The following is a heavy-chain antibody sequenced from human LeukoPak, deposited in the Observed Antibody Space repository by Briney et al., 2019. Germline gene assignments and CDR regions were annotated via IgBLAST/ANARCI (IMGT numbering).Heavy chain of an antibody. V-gene: IGHV3-30*04. CDR2: ISYDGSNK. D-gene: IGHD3-3*01. CDR3: ARGDLGVY. Sequence: PGGSLRLSCAASGFTFSSYAMHWVRQAPGKGLEWVAVISYDGSNKYYADSVKGRFTISRDNSKNTLYLQMNSLRAEDTAVYYCARGDLGVYWGQGTLVTVSS. J-gene: IGHJ4*02. CDR1: GFTFSSYA.